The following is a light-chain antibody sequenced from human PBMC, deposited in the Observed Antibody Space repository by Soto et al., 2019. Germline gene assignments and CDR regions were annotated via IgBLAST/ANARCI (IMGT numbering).Light chain of an antibody. J-gene: IGKJ4*01. CDR1: QSITTY. CDR3: QQIYSAPLT. Sequence: DLQMTQSPSSLSASVGDRVTITCRASQSITTYLNWYRQKPGKAPKLLIYAASSLQSGVPSRFSCSGSETEFTLSISSLQPEDFATYFCQQIYSAPLTFGGGTKVEIK. V-gene: IGKV1-39*01. CDR2: AAS.